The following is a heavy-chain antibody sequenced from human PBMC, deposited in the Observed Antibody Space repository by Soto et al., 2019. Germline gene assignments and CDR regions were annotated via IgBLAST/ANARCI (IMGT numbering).Heavy chain of an antibody. J-gene: IGHJ4*02. CDR3: ARDGSGSHYRVLGY. Sequence: DSVKGRFTISRDNSKNTMYLQMNSLRAEDTAVYYCARDGSGSHYRVLGYWGQGTLVTVSS. D-gene: IGHD3-10*01. V-gene: IGHV3-30*01.